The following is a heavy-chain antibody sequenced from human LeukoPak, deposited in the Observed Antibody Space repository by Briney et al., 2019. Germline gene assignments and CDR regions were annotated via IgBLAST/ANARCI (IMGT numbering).Heavy chain of an antibody. D-gene: IGHD1-1*01. CDR2: VYSDGSDS. J-gene: IGHJ4*02. CDR3: ARDTTGDAGGVFDS. V-gene: IGHV3-74*01. CDR1: GFTFNTYP. Sequence: GGSLRLSCTASGFTFNTYPMHWVRQAPGKGLVWVSRVYSDGSDSRHADSVKGRFTISRDNAKNTLYLQMNSLRAEDTAVYYCARDTTGDAGGVFDSWGQGTLVTVSS.